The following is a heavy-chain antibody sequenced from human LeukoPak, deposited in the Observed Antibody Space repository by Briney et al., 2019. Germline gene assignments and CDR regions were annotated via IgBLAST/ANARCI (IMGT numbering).Heavy chain of an antibody. V-gene: IGHV3-74*01. CDR2: INSDGRIT. D-gene: IGHD3-16*01. CDR1: GFTFSDYW. J-gene: IGHJ6*03. CDR3: ARAGELRYMDV. Sequence: GGSLRLSCAASGFTFSDYWMDWVRQAPGKGLVGVSRINSDGRITNYADSVKGRFTISRDNAKNSLFLQMSSLRADDTAIYYCARAGELRYMDVWGKGTAVTVSS.